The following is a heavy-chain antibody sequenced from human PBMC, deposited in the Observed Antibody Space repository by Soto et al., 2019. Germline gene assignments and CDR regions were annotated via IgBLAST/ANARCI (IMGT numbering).Heavy chain of an antibody. Sequence: PGGSLRLSCTASGFTFSSYDMHWVRHITGKGLEWISAIGTAAETYYPGSVKGRFTISRENAKNSLYLQIDSLRAGDTAVYYCARDKYNWTNYFYYGLDVWGPGTTVTV. D-gene: IGHD1-20*01. J-gene: IGHJ6*02. CDR2: IGTAAET. V-gene: IGHV3-13*01. CDR3: ARDKYNWTNYFYYGLDV. CDR1: GFTFSSYD.